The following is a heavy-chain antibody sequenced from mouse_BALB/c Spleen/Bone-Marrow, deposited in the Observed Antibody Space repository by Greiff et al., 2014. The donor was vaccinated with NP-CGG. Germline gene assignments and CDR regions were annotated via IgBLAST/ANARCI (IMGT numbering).Heavy chain of an antibody. V-gene: IGHV2-6-1*01. D-gene: IGHD4-1*01. CDR2: IWSDGST. CDR3: ARHGDWSLDY. Sequence: QVQLQQSGPGLVAPSQSLSITCTISGFSLTRYGVHWIRQPPGKGLEWLVVIWSDGSTTYNSALKSRLSISKDNSKSRVFLKMNSLQTDDTAMYYCARHGDWSLDYWGQGTTLTVSS. CDR1: GFSLTRYG. J-gene: IGHJ2*01.